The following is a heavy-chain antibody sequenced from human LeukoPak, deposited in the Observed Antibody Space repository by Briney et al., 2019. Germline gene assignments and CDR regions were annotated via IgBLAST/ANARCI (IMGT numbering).Heavy chain of an antibody. V-gene: IGHV3-23*01. J-gene: IGHJ4*02. CDR2: ISGSGGST. D-gene: IGHD3-16*02. Sequence: GASLRLSCAASGFTFSSYAMSWVRQAPGEGLECVSAISGSGGSTYYADSVKGRFTISRDNSKNTLYLQMNSLRAEDTAVYYCAKVGLYDYVWGSYRSLGVFDYWGQGTLVTVSS. CDR3: AKVGLYDYVWGSYRSLGVFDY. CDR1: GFTFSSYA.